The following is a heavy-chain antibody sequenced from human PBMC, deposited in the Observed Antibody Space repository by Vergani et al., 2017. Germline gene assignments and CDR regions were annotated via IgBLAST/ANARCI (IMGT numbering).Heavy chain of an antibody. CDR2: INSDGSST. V-gene: IGHV3-74*02. CDR3: ARGGLLSTGSVYYFDY. D-gene: IGHD1-14*01. J-gene: IGHJ4*02. Sequence: EVQLVESGGGLVQPGRSLRLSCAASGFTFSSYWMHWVRQAPGKGLVWVSRINSDGSSTSYADSVKGRFTISRDNAKNTLYLQMNSLRAEDTAVYYCARGGLLSTGSVYYFDYWGQGTLVTVSS. CDR1: GFTFSSYW.